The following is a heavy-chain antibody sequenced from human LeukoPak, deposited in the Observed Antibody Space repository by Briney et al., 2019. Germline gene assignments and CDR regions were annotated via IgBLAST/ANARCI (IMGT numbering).Heavy chain of an antibody. CDR1: GFTFSIYA. Sequence: RGSLRLSCAASGFTFSIYAMSWVRQAPGKGLEWVSAISGSGGSAGSTYYADSVKGRFTISRDNSKNTLYLQMNSLRAEDTALYYCAKDQKNYYDNTGLDYWGQGTLVTVSS. D-gene: IGHD3-22*01. CDR3: AKDQKNYYDNTGLDY. CDR2: ISGSGGSAGST. V-gene: IGHV3-23*01. J-gene: IGHJ4*02.